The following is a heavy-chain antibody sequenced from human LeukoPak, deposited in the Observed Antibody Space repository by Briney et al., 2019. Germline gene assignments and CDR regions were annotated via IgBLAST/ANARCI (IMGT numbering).Heavy chain of an antibody. Sequence: PGGSLRLSCAASGFTFSSYSMNWVRQAPGKGLEWVSSISSSSSYIYYADSVKGRFTISRDNAKNSLYLQMNSLRDEDTAVYYCARAYSNGWYFFDYWGQGTLVTVSS. CDR1: GFTFSSYS. CDR2: ISSSSSYI. V-gene: IGHV3-21*01. D-gene: IGHD6-19*01. CDR3: ARAYSNGWYFFDY. J-gene: IGHJ4*02.